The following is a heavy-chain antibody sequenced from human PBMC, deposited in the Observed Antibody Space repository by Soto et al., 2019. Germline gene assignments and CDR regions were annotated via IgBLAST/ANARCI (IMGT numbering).Heavy chain of an antibody. J-gene: IGHJ4*02. CDR3: ARDNGDYLFDY. V-gene: IGHV3-48*01. CDR1: GFTFSSYS. D-gene: IGHD4-17*01. Sequence: GGSLRLSCAASGFTFSSYSMNWVRQAPGKGLEWVSYISSSSTIYYADSVKGRFTISRDNAKNSLYLQMNSLRAEDTAVYYCARDNGDYLFDYWGQGTLVTVSS. CDR2: ISSSSTI.